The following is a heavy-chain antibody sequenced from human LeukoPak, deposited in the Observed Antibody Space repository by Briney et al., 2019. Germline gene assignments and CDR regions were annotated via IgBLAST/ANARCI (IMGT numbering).Heavy chain of an antibody. D-gene: IGHD3-10*01. V-gene: IGHV4-59*01. CDR3: ARGSRTMVYYYGMDV. J-gene: IGHJ6*04. CDR1: GGSISSYY. CDR2: IYYSGST. Sequence: SETLSLTCTVSGGSISSYYWSWIRKPPGKGLGWIGYIYYSGSTNYNPSLKSRVTISVDTSKNQFSLKLSSVTAADTAVYYCARGSRTMVYYYGMDVWGKGTTVTVSS.